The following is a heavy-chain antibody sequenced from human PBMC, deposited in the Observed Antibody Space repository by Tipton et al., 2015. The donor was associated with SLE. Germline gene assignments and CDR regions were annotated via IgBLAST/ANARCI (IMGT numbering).Heavy chain of an antibody. Sequence: SLRLSCAGSGFTFSNYRMSWVRQAPGKGLEWVADIKQDGSEKLYVDSVKDRFPISRDNALHSLYLQMNRLRVDDTARYFCVRRWDAFDVWGQGTTVTVSS. CDR3: VRRWDAFDV. V-gene: IGHV3-7*01. J-gene: IGHJ3*01. CDR2: IKQDGSEK. CDR1: GFTFSNYR.